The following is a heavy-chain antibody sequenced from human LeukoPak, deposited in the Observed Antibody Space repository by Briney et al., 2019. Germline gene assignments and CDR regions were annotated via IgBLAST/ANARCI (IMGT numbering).Heavy chain of an antibody. D-gene: IGHD6-13*01. V-gene: IGHV6-1*01. CDR2: TYYRSKWYN. J-gene: IGHJ4*02. CDR1: GESVSINSAA. CDR3: ARGGSIAAAGPLDY. Sequence: TSQTLSLTCAISGESVSINSAAWNWIRQSPSRGLEWLGRTYYRSKWYNDYAVSVKSRITINPDTSKNQFSLQLNSVTPEDTAVYYCARGGSIAAAGPLDYWGQGTLVTVSS.